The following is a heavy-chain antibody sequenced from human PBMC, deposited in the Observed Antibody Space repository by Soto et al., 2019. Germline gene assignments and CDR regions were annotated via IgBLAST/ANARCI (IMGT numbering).Heavy chain of an antibody. V-gene: IGHV4-34*01. CDR1: GGSFSGYY. CDR3: ARHDY. J-gene: IGHJ4*02. CDR2: INHSGST. Sequence: SETLSLTCAVYGGSFSGYYWSWIRQPPGKGLEWIGEINHSGSTNYNPSLKSRVTISVDTSKNQFSLKLSSVTAADTTVYYCARHDYWGKGTLVTVSS.